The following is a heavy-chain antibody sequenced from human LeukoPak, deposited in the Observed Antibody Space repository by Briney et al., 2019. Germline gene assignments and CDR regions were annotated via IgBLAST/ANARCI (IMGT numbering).Heavy chain of an antibody. D-gene: IGHD3-22*01. CDR2: ISGSGGST. CDR3: AKDRYYYDSSGYYGGFDY. Sequence: GASLRLSCAASGFTFSSYAMSWVRQAPGKGLEWVSAISGSGGSTYYADSVKGRFTISRDNSKNTLYLRMNSLRAEDTAVYYCAKDRYYYDSSGYYGGFDYWGQGTLVTVSS. CDR1: GFTFSSYA. V-gene: IGHV3-23*01. J-gene: IGHJ4*02.